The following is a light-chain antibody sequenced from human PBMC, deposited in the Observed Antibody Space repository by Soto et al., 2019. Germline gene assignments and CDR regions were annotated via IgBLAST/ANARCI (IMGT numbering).Light chain of an antibody. CDR3: SSYASSGGHNYV. V-gene: IGLV2-8*01. CDR2: EVS. Sequence: SALTQPPSASGSPGQSVTISCTGTSSDVGGYNYVSWYQQHPGKAPKLMIYEVSERPSGVPDRFSGSKSGNTASLTVSGLQAEDEADYYCSSYASSGGHNYVFATGTKVTV. CDR1: SSDVGGYNY. J-gene: IGLJ1*01.